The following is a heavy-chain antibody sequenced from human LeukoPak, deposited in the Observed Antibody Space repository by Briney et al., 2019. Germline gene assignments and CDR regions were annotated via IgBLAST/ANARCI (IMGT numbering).Heavy chain of an antibody. CDR3: TREGYYYASSGYQADYFDY. Sequence: GGSLRLSCTTSGFTFGDYAMTWVRQAPGKGLEWVDFIRSDTYGGTTEYAASVRGRFSISRDDSKSIAYLQMNSLKTEDTAVYYCTREGYYYASSGYQADYFDYWGQGTLVTVSS. CDR1: GFTFGDYA. CDR2: IRSDTYGGTT. V-gene: IGHV3-49*04. J-gene: IGHJ4*02. D-gene: IGHD3-22*01.